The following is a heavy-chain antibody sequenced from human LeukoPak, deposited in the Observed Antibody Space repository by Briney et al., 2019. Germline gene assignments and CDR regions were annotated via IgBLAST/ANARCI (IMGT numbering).Heavy chain of an antibody. V-gene: IGHV3-23*01. CDR2: ISGSGGST. Sequence: PGGSLRLSCAASGFTFSSYAMSWVRQAPGKGLEWVSAISGSGGSTYYADSVKGRFTISRDNSKNTLYLQMNSLRAEDTAVYYCAKDASYYYDSLDAFDIWGQGTMVTVPS. J-gene: IGHJ3*02. CDR1: GFTFSSYA. CDR3: AKDASYYYDSLDAFDI. D-gene: IGHD3-22*01.